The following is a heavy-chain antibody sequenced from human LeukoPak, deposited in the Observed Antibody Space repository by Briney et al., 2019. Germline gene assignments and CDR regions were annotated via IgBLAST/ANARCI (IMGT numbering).Heavy chain of an antibody. CDR1: GGSISSGSYY. Sequence: SQTLSLTCTVSGGSISSGSYYWSWIRQPAGKGLEWIGRIYTSGSTNYNPSLKSRVTISVDTSKNQLSLKLSSVTAADTAVYYCARVVVVAATNWFDPWGQGTLVTVSS. V-gene: IGHV4-61*02. D-gene: IGHD2-15*01. CDR2: IYTSGST. J-gene: IGHJ5*02. CDR3: ARVVVVAATNWFDP.